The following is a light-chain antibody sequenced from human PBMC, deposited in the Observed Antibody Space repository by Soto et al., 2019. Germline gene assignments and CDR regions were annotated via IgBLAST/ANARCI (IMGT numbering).Light chain of an antibody. Sequence: EIVLTQSPGTLSLSPGERATLSCRASQSVSVHLAWYQQKPGQAPRLLIYDASTRATGIPARFSGSGSGTEFTLSISSLQSEDFAVYYCQQYNYWPTFGQGTRVEIK. V-gene: IGKV3-15*01. CDR3: QQYNYWPT. J-gene: IGKJ1*01. CDR2: DAS. CDR1: QSVSVH.